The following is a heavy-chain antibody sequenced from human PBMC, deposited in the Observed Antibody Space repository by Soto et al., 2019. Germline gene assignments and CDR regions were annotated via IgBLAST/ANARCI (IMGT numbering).Heavy chain of an antibody. CDR1: GSTFSSYA. Sequence: EVQVLQSGGGLVQPGESLRLFCAASGSTFSSYAMSWVRQAPGKGLEWVAGISGRGSTNYADSVKGRFAISRDNSKNTLYLQMNSLRAEDTAVYYCAKEKNNEYVWGSYRYTSAYWGQGTLVTVSS. CDR2: ISGRGST. CDR3: AKEKNNEYVWGSYRYTSAY. D-gene: IGHD3-16*02. J-gene: IGHJ4*02. V-gene: IGHV3-23*01.